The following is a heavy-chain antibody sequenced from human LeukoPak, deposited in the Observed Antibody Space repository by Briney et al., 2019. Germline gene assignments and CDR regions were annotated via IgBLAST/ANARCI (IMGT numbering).Heavy chain of an antibody. J-gene: IGHJ5*02. D-gene: IGHD3-22*01. CDR2: IGSAI. CDR1: GFTFSDFS. CDR3: ARDLGQYYDTSDNWFDP. V-gene: IGHV3-48*01. Sequence: PGGSLRLSCVASGFTFSDFSLNWVRQAPGKGLEWISYIGSAIYYADSVKGRFTISRDNAKNSLYLQMNSLRAEDTAVYYCARDLGQYYDTSDNWFDPWGQGTLVTVSS.